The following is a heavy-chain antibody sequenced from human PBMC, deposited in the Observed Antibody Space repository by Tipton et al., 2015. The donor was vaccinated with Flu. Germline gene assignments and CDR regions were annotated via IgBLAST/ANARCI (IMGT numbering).Heavy chain of an antibody. CDR3: ARGGGVLGVAKGSYFDY. V-gene: IGHV4-39*01. Sequence: GLVKPSETLSLTCTVSSGSIRSTNYFCAWIRQPPGKRLELIGSIYPSGTPYYNPSLKSRVTISVDTSKSQFSLKLRSVTAADTAVYSCARGGGVLGVAKGSYFDYWGQGTLVTVSS. CDR2: IYPSGTP. J-gene: IGHJ4*02. CDR1: SGSIRSTNYF. D-gene: IGHD3-16*01.